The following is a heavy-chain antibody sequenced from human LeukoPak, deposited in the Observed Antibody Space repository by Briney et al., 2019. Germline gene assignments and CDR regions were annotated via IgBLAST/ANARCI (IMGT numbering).Heavy chain of an antibody. CDR2: ISGTGGST. V-gene: IGHV3-23*01. J-gene: IGHJ6*02. CDR1: GFTFGSFG. D-gene: IGHD3-10*01. CDR3: AKGSGSLFSMDV. Sequence: PGGSLRLSCAASGFTFGSFGMSWVRQAAGKGLQWVSSISGTGGSTFYADSVKGRFTISRDNSKNTLYLQMNSLRAEDTAVYYCAKGSGSLFSMDVWGQGTTVTVSS.